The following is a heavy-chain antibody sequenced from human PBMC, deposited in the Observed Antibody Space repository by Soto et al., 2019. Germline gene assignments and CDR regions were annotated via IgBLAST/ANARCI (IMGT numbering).Heavy chain of an antibody. D-gene: IGHD3-16*02. CDR3: ASCRVWGSYRYRKPYYYYGMDV. V-gene: IGHV4-34*01. CDR1: GGSFSGYY. Sequence: QVQLQQWGAGLLKPSETLSLTCAVYGGSFSGYYWSWIRQPPGKGLEWIGEINHSGSTNYNPSLKSRVTISVDTSKTQFSLKLSSVTAADTAVYYCASCRVWGSYRYRKPYYYYGMDVWGQGTTVTVSS. J-gene: IGHJ6*02. CDR2: INHSGST.